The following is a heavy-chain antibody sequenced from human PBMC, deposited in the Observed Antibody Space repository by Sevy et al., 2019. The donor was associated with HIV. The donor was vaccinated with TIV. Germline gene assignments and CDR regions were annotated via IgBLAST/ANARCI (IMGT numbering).Heavy chain of an antibody. V-gene: IGHV3-23*01. Sequence: GGSLRLSCAASGFTFSSYAMSWVRQAPGKGLEWVSAISGSGGSTYYADSVKGRFTIARDNSKTTLYPQMNSLRAEDTAVYYCAKGPEDYDFWSGYYDWYFDLWGRGTMVTVSS. CDR3: AKGPEDYDFWSGYYDWYFDL. J-gene: IGHJ2*01. CDR1: GFTFSSYA. D-gene: IGHD3-3*01. CDR2: ISGSGGST.